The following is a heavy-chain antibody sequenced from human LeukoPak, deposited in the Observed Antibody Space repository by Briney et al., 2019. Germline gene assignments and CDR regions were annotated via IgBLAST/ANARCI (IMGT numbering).Heavy chain of an antibody. Sequence: PGGSLRLSCAASGFSLSSYAMSWVRQAPGKGLEWVAIISYDGSNKYYADSVKGRFTISRDNSKNTLFLQMNSLRGEDTAMYYCAKHPGDFTGIVNYYYMDVWGKGTTVTVSS. J-gene: IGHJ6*03. CDR1: GFSLSSYA. D-gene: IGHD1-26*01. CDR2: ISYDGSNK. CDR3: AKHPGDFTGIVNYYYMDV. V-gene: IGHV3-30*18.